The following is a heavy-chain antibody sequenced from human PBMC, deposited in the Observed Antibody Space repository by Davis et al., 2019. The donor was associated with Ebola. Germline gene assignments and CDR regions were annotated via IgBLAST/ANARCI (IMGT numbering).Heavy chain of an antibody. CDR1: GGSISGSSYY. J-gene: IGHJ4*02. D-gene: IGHD6-6*01. Sequence: SETLSLTCTVSGGSISGSSYYWGWIRQPPGKGLEWIGSIYYRGSTYYNPSPKSRVTISVDTSKNQFSLKVNSVTAADTTLYYCARLSGIESRPQIDYWGQGTLVTVSS. CDR2: IYYRGST. V-gene: IGHV4-39*01. CDR3: ARLSGIESRPQIDY.